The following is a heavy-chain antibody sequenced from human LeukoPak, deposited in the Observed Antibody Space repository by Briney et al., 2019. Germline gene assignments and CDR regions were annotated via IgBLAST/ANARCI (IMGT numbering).Heavy chain of an antibody. J-gene: IGHJ4*02. CDR1: GGSISSYY. CDR3: ARVVVHYDSSGYLTYIDY. Sequence: ASETLSLTCTVSGGSISSYYWSWIRQPPGKGLEWIGYIYYSGSTNYNPSLKSRVTISVDTSKNQFSLKLSSVTAADTAVYYCARVVVHYDSSGYLTYIDYWGQGTLVTVSS. CDR2: IYYSGST. V-gene: IGHV4-59*08. D-gene: IGHD3-22*01.